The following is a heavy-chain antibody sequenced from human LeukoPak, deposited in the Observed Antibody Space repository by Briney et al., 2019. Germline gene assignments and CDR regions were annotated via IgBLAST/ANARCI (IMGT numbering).Heavy chain of an antibody. D-gene: IGHD2-2*01. Sequence: GESLKVSCKGSGYSFTSYWIGWVRQMPGKGLEWMGIIYPGDSETRYSPSFRGQVTISADKSISTAYLKWSILTASDTAMYYCARLFLRGYCSSTSCSVPFDYWGQGTLVTVSS. CDR1: GYSFTSYW. V-gene: IGHV5-51*01. J-gene: IGHJ4*02. CDR2: IYPGDSET. CDR3: ARLFLRGYCSSTSCSVPFDY.